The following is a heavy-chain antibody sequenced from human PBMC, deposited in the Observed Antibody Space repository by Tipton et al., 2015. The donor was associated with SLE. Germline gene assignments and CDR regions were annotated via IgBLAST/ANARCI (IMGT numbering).Heavy chain of an antibody. CDR2: ISSNGAST. CDR1: GFSFSNYA. J-gene: IGHJ3*01. V-gene: IGHV3-64D*06. Sequence: SLRLSCSASGFSFSNYAIHWVRQAPGKGLEYVSGISSNGASTYSADSVKGRFTISRDNSKKTVYLQMSSLRVEDTAMYYCVKGPTASITLIVVGAFDVWGQGTMVTVSS. D-gene: IGHD3-22*01. CDR3: VKGPTASITLIVVGAFDV.